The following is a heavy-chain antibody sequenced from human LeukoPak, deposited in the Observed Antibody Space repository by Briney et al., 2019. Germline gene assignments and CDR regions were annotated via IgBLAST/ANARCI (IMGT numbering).Heavy chain of an antibody. D-gene: IGHD6-19*01. Sequence: GESLKISCKGSGYSFTSYWIGWVRQMPGKGLEWMGIIYPRDSDTRYSPSFQGQVTISADKSISTAYLQWSSLKASDTAMYYCARHIAVAGTRWYFDLWGRGTLVTVSS. J-gene: IGHJ2*01. V-gene: IGHV5-51*01. CDR3: ARHIAVAGTRWYFDL. CDR1: GYSFTSYW. CDR2: IYPRDSDT.